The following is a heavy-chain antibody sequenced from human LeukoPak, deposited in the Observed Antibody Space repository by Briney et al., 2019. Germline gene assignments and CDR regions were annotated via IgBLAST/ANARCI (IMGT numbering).Heavy chain of an antibody. Sequence: GGSLRLSCAASGFSVSSQYMSWVRQVPGKGLEWVSVIYTGGTTHYADSVKGRFTISRDNAKNTLYLQMKSLRVEDTAVYYCARRKVVSAYHYGMDVWGQGTTVTVSS. CDR3: ARRKVVSAYHYGMDV. CDR2: IYTGGTT. D-gene: IGHD2-2*01. J-gene: IGHJ6*02. CDR1: GFSVSSQY. V-gene: IGHV3-66*01.